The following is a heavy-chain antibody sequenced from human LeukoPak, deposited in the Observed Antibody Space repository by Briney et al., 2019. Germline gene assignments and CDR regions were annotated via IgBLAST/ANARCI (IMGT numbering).Heavy chain of an antibody. J-gene: IGHJ4*02. D-gene: IGHD5-18*01. CDR1: GASISSYY. V-gene: IGHV4-4*07. CDR2: IYTSGST. Sequence: SETLSLTCTVSGASISSYYWNWIRQPAGKVLEWIGRIYTSGSTNYNPSLKSRVTMSVDTSKNQFSLKLSSVTAADTAVYYCARDRGYSYGPYYFDYWGQGTLVTVSS. CDR3: ARDRGYSYGPYYFDY.